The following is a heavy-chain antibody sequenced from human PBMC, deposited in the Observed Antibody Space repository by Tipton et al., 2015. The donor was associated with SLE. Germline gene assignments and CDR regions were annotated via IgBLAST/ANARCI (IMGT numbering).Heavy chain of an antibody. CDR1: GFTFSDYY. J-gene: IGHJ6*02. D-gene: IGHD5-18*01. V-gene: IGHV3-11*06. CDR2: ITSSSSYT. CDR3: ARGHTAMVGSLYYYGMDV. Sequence: SLRLSCAASGFTFSDYYMSWIRQAPGKGLEWVSYITSSSSYTNYADSVKGRFTISRDNAKNSLYLQMNSLRAEDTAVYYCARGHTAMVGSLYYYGMDVWGQGTTVTVSS.